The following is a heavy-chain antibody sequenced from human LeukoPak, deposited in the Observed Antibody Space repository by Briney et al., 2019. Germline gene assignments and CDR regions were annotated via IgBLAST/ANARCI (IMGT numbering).Heavy chain of an antibody. D-gene: IGHD3-3*01. J-gene: IGHJ4*02. CDR3: ARDAGRGYYLSYFDY. CDR2: INWNSGSI. Sequence: GGSLRLSCAASGFTFDDYGMHWVRQGPGKGLEWVSGINWNSGSIGYADSVKGRFTISRDNAKNSLYLQMNSLRAEDTAVYYCARDAGRGYYLSYFDYWGQGTLVTVSS. V-gene: IGHV3-9*01. CDR1: GFTFDDYG.